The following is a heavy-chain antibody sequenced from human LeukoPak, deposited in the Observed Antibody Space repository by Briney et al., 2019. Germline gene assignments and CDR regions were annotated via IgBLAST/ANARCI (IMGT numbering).Heavy chain of an antibody. CDR3: ARGPTISETGYFDY. D-gene: IGHD1-1*01. Sequence: SETLSLTCAVYGGSFTGYYWSWIRQSPGKGLQWIAEVNHRGDTNYNPSVKGRVTISVDTSKDQFSLKVTSLTAADTAVYYCARGPTISETGYFDYWGQGTLVTVSS. CDR1: GGSFTGYY. CDR2: VNHRGDT. V-gene: IGHV4-34*01. J-gene: IGHJ4*03.